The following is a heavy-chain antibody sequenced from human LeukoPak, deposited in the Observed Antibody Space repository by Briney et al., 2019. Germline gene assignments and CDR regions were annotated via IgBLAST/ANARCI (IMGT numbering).Heavy chain of an antibody. CDR3: ARDLGIRRVVVPADPD. J-gene: IGHJ4*02. D-gene: IGHD2-2*01. Sequence: SGGSLRLSCAASGFTFSSYSMNWVRQAPGKGLEWVSSISSSSSYIYYADSVKGRFTISRDNAKNSLYLQMNSLRAEDTAVYYCARDLGIRRVVVPADPDWGQGTLVTVSS. CDR2: ISSSSSYI. V-gene: IGHV3-21*01. CDR1: GFTFSSYS.